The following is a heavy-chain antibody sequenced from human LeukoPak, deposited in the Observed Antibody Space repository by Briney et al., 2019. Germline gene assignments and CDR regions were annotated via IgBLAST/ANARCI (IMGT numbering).Heavy chain of an antibody. D-gene: IGHD6-6*01. CDR3: ARPRVEYTTSSEDY. CDR1: GFTFSDYY. CDR2: ISSGGGTI. J-gene: IGHJ4*02. V-gene: IGHV3-11*04. Sequence: PGGSLRLSCEASGFTFSDYYMSWIRQGPGKGLEWISYISSGGGTIYYADSVKGRFTISRDNAKKSLYLQMNDLRAEDTAMYYCARPRVEYTTSSEDYWGQGTQVIVSS.